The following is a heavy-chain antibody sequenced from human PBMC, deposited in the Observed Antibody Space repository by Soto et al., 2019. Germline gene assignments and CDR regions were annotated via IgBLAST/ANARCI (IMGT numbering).Heavy chain of an antibody. Sequence: SETLSLTCAVYGGSFSGYYWSWIRQPPGKGLEWIGEINHSGSTNYNPSLKSRVTISVDTSKNQFSLKLSSVTAADTAVYYCARGRITMVRGVLSYYYYYYGMDVWGQGTTVT. CDR3: ARGRITMVRGVLSYYYYYYGMDV. CDR2: INHSGST. D-gene: IGHD3-10*01. J-gene: IGHJ6*02. CDR1: GGSFSGYY. V-gene: IGHV4-34*01.